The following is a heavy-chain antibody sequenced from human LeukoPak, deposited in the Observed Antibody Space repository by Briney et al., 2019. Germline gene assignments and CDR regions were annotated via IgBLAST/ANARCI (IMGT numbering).Heavy chain of an antibody. CDR3: ARVGAIAAGNYYFDY. CDR2: INPNSGGT. CDR1: GYTFTGYY. J-gene: IGHJ4*02. Sequence: ASVKVSCKASGYTFTGYYMHWVRQAPGQGLEWMGWINPNSGGTNYAQKFQGRVTMTRDTSISTAYMELSRLRSDDTAVYYCARVGAIAAGNYYFDYWGQGTLVTVSS. D-gene: IGHD6-13*01. V-gene: IGHV1-2*02.